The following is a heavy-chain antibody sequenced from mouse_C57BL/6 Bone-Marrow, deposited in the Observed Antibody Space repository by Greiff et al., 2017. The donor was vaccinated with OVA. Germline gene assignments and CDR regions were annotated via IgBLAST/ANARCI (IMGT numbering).Heavy chain of an antibody. CDR2: IDPSDSDT. CDR3: ARFVLWLRQGYYYAMDY. Sequence: QVQLKQPGAELVRPGSSVKLSCKASGYTFTSYWMHWVQQRPIQGLEWIGNIDPSDSDTHYHQKFKDKATLTVDKSSSTAYMQLSRLTSEDSAVYYGARFVLWLRQGYYYAMDYWGQGTSVTVSS. D-gene: IGHD2-2*01. V-gene: IGHV1-52*01. J-gene: IGHJ4*01. CDR1: GYTFTSYW.